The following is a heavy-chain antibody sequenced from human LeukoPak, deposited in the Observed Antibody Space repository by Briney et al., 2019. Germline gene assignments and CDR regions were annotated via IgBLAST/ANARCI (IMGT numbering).Heavy chain of an antibody. J-gene: IGHJ5*02. D-gene: IGHD4-17*01. CDR1: GGSISSSSYY. CDR3: ARDSRNWYGDSRGSYRVDWFDP. Sequence: PSETLSLTCTVSGGSISSSSYYWGWIRQPPGKGLEWIGSIYYSGSTYYNPSLKSRVTISVDTSKNQFSLKLSSVTAADTAVYYCARDSRNWYGDSRGSYRVDWFDPWGQGTLVTVSS. V-gene: IGHV4-39*07. CDR2: IYYSGST.